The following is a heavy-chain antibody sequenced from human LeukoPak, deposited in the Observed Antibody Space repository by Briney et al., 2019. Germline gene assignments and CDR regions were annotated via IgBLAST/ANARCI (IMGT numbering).Heavy chain of an antibody. Sequence: PSETLSLTCAVSGGSISSGGYSWRWLRQPPGKGLEWIGYIYHSGSTYYNPSLKGRVTISVDRSKNQFSLKLSSVTAADTAVYYCAQGDYDSSGYYSNWGQGTLVTVSS. D-gene: IGHD3-22*01. CDR2: IYHSGST. CDR1: GGSISSGGYS. J-gene: IGHJ4*02. CDR3: AQGDYDSSGYYSN. V-gene: IGHV4-30-2*01.